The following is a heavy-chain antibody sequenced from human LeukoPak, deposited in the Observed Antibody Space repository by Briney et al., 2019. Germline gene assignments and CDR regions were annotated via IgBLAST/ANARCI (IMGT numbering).Heavy chain of an antibody. CDR1: GFTFDDYA. CDR2: ISWNSGSI. Sequence: PGRSLRPSCAASGFTFDDYAMHWVRPAPGQGPELVSGISWNSGSIGHAESVKGRFTISRDNAKNSLYLQMNSLRAEDTALYYCAKDMAVGATYYYYGMDVWGQGTTVTVSS. V-gene: IGHV3-9*01. D-gene: IGHD1-26*01. CDR3: AKDMAVGATYYYYGMDV. J-gene: IGHJ6*02.